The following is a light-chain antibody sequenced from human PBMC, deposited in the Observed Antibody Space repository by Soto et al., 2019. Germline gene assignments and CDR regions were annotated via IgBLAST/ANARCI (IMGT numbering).Light chain of an antibody. Sequence: IQMTQSPSSLSASVGDRVTITCRASQNIDSYLNWYQQRPGKAPKLLIYAASTLQSGVPSRFSGSGSGTDFTLTISCLQSEDFATYYCQQYYSYPRTFGQGTKVDI. CDR1: QNIDSY. J-gene: IGKJ1*01. V-gene: IGKV1-8*01. CDR3: QQYYSYPRT. CDR2: AAS.